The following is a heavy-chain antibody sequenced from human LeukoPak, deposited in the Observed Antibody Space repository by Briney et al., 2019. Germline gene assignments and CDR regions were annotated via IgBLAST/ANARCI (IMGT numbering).Heavy chain of an antibody. CDR3: ARQAGVYSSGWYQFLFDY. V-gene: IGHV1-18*04. CDR2: INNYNDNA. CDR1: GYTFTSYG. D-gene: IGHD6-19*01. Sequence: ASVTVSYKDSGYTFTSYGISWVRQAPGQGGEWMGWINNYNDNADYTQKLQGRVTVTTDTSTSTAYMELKSLRSDDTAVYYCARQAGVYSSGWYQFLFDYWGQGTLVTVSS. J-gene: IGHJ4*02.